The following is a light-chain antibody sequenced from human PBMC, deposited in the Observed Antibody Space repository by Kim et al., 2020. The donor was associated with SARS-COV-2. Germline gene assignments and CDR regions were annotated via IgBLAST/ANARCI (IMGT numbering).Light chain of an antibody. CDR1: SLRSYY. J-gene: IGLJ2*01. CDR3: LSRDSNNNVL. V-gene: IGLV3-19*01. CDR2: GKN. Sequence: VALEQTVRTTCQGDSLRSYYTTWYQQKPGQAPILVIYGKNTRPSGIPDRFSGSSSGNTASLTIAGTQAGDEADYYCLSRDSNNNVLFGGGTQLTVL.